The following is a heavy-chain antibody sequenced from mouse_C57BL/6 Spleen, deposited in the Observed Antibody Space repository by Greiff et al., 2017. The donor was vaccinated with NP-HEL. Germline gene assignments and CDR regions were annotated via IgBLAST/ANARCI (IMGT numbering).Heavy chain of an antibody. V-gene: IGHV1-55*01. CDR2: IYPGSGST. D-gene: IGHD3-2*02. CDR3: ARQLRLQDAMDY. J-gene: IGHJ4*01. Sequence: QVQLQQSGAELVKPGASVKMSCKASGYTFTSYWITWVKQRPGQGLEWIGDIYPGSGSTNYNEKFKSKATLTVDTSSSTAYMQLSSLTSEDSAVYYCARQLRLQDAMDYWGQGTSVTVSS. CDR1: GYTFTSYW.